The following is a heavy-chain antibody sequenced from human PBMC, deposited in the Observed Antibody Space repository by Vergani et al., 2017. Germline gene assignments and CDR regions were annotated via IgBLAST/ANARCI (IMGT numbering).Heavy chain of an antibody. V-gene: IGHV3-30*18. CDR2: ISYDGSNK. J-gene: IGHJ5*02. CDR3: AKGASSSSWYQTGANWFDP. CDR1: GFTFSSYG. Sequence: QVQLVESGGGVVQPGRSLRLPCAASGFTFSSYGMHWVRQAPGKGLEWVAVISYDGSNKYYADSVKGRFTISRDNSKNTLYLQMNSLRAEDTAVYYCAKGASSSSWYQTGANWFDPWGQGTLVTVSS. D-gene: IGHD6-13*01.